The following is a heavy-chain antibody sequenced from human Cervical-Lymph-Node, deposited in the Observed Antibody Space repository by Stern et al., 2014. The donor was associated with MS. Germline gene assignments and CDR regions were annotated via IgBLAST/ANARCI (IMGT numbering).Heavy chain of an antibody. Sequence: VQLVESGAEVKKPGASVKVSCKASGYTFTDYYMHWVRQAPGQGLEWMGRINPNSGGTNYAQKFQGRVPMTRDTSISTAYMELSRLRSDDTAVYYCAMGNGVNDYYYGMDVWGQGTTVTVSS. D-gene: IGHD4-23*01. V-gene: IGHV1-2*06. CDR1: GYTFTDYY. J-gene: IGHJ6*02. CDR3: AMGNGVNDYYYGMDV. CDR2: INPNSGGT.